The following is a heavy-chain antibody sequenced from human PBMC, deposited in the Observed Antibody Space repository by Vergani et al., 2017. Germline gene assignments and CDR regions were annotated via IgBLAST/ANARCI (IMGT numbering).Heavy chain of an antibody. CDR2: IYYSGST. CDR1: GASIRSSNYY. CDR3: AGHSTVEWLVKLGWIDP. D-gene: IGHD6-19*01. Sequence: QLQLQESGPGLVKPSATLSLTCSVSGASIRSSNYYWGWIRQPPGKGLEWIASIYYSGSTYYNPSLKSRVTISVDTSKNHFSLKLSPVTAADTAVYFCAGHSTVEWLVKLGWIDPWGQGILVTVSS. J-gene: IGHJ5*02. V-gene: IGHV4-39*01.